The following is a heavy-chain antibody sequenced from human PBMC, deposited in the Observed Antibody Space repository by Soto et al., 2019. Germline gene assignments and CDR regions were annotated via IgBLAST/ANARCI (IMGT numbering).Heavy chain of an antibody. CDR2: MYYAGTT. D-gene: IGHD3-22*01. Sequence: QVQLQESGPGLVKPSETLSLTCTVSSGSINNYYWSWIRQPPGKGLEFIGYMYYAGTTTSNPSLTSRVPIAADASKIQFPLKLSSVTAADPAVYFCARLGGYYQAVDSWGQGTLLTVSS. V-gene: IGHV4-59*08. CDR1: SGSINNYY. CDR3: ARLGGYYQAVDS. J-gene: IGHJ4*02.